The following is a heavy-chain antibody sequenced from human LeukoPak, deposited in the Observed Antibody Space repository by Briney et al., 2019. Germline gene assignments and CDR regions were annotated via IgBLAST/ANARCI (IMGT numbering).Heavy chain of an antibody. J-gene: IGHJ3*02. CDR1: GFTFSSYS. V-gene: IGHV3-21*01. CDR3: ARDKATADAFDI. CDR2: ISSSSSYI. D-gene: IGHD2-21*02. Sequence: GSLRLSCAASGFTFSSYSMNWVRPAPGKGLEWVSSISSSSSYIYYADSVKGRFTISRDNAKNSLYLQMNSLRAEDTAVYYCARDKATADAFDIWGQGTMVTVSS.